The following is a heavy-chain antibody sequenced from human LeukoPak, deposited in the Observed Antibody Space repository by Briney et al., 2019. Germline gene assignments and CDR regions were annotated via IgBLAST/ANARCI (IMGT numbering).Heavy chain of an antibody. V-gene: IGHV3-48*01. CDR1: GLTFSSHS. CDR3: ARDHRYAQDF. Sequence: GGSLRLSCAASGLTFSSHSMNWARQAPGKGLEWISYTCPNGVTINYADSVKGRFTMSRDNAKNSLYLQMNSLRVEDTAVYFCARDHRYAQDFWGQGTLVTVSS. D-gene: IGHD1-1*01. J-gene: IGHJ4*02. CDR2: TCPNGVTI.